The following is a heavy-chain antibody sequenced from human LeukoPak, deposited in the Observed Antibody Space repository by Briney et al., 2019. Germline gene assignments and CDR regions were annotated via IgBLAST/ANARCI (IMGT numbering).Heavy chain of an antibody. J-gene: IGHJ4*02. D-gene: IGHD1-26*01. V-gene: IGHV3-23*01. CDR1: GFTFSSYA. CDR2: ISGSGGST. Sequence: PGGSLRLPCAASGFTFSSYAMSWVRQAPGKGLEWVSAISGSGGSTYYADSVKGRFTISRDNSKNTLYLQMSSLRAEDTAVYYCAKGKYKWELRTPSDYWGQGTLVTVSS. CDR3: AKGKYKWELRTPSDY.